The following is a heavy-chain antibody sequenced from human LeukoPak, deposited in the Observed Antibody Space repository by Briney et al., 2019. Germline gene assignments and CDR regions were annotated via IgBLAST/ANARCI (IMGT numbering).Heavy chain of an antibody. V-gene: IGHV3-23*01. CDR3: AKDRWEITTGDAFGF. J-gene: IGHJ3*01. Sequence: PGGSLRLSCVASGATFDNYAMSWVRQAPGKGLEWVSTIGISAGMTYYADAVKGRFTISRDNSKKTVILQMNRLRVEDTAVSHCAKDRWEITTGDAFGFWGQGTMVAVSS. D-gene: IGHD3-16*01. CDR1: GATFDNYA. CDR2: IGISAGMT.